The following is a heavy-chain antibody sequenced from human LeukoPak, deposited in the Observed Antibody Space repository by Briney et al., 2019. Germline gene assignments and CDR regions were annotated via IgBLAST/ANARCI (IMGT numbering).Heavy chain of an antibody. V-gene: IGHV3-23*01. CDR2: GHSDGTA. D-gene: IGHD6-6*01. CDR1: GFTFSSYA. Sequence: GSLRLSCAASGFTFSSYAMNWVRQAPGKGLEWVSSGHSDGTAYYADSVKGRFTISRDNSKNTLSLQMNSLRAEDTAVYYCAKGSRIAARPTIWFDSWGQGTLVTLSS. CDR3: AKGSRIAARPTIWFDS. J-gene: IGHJ5*01.